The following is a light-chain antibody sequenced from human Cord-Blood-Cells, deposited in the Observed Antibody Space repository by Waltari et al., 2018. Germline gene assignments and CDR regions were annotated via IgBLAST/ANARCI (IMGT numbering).Light chain of an antibody. CDR3: CSYAGSSTEV. CDR1: SSDVGSYNL. CDR2: EVI. Sequence: QSALTQPASVSGSPGQSLTISCTGTSSDVGSYNLVSWYQQHPGKAPKLMIYEVIKRPSGVSNRFSGSKSGNTASLTISGLQAEDEADYYCCSYAGSSTEVFGTGTKVTVL. V-gene: IGLV2-23*02. J-gene: IGLJ1*01.